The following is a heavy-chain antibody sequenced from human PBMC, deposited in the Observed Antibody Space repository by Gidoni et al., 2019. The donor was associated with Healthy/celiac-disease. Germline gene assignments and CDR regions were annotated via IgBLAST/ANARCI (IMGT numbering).Heavy chain of an antibody. V-gene: IGHV3-21*01. CDR1: GFTFSSYS. Sequence: EVQLVESGGGLVKPWWSLRLSCSASGFTFSSYSMNWVRQAPGTGLEWVSSISSSSSYIYYANSVKGRFTISRDNDKNELYLQMNSLRAEETAGYYCARGRTCSGGSCDVGMDVWGQGTTVTVSS. CDR3: ARGRTCSGGSCDVGMDV. J-gene: IGHJ6*02. CDR2: ISSSSSYI. D-gene: IGHD2-15*01.